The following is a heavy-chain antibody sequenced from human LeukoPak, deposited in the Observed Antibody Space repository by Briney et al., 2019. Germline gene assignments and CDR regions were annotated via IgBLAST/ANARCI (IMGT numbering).Heavy chain of an antibody. Sequence: GGSLRLSCAASGFTVSSNYMSWVRQAPGKGLELVSVIYSGGSTYYADSVKGRFTISRDNSKNTLYLQMNSLRAVDTAVYYCAISSGWYLGNFDYWGQGTLVTVSS. CDR1: GFTVSSNY. V-gene: IGHV3-53*01. CDR2: IYSGGST. D-gene: IGHD6-19*01. CDR3: AISSGWYLGNFDY. J-gene: IGHJ4*02.